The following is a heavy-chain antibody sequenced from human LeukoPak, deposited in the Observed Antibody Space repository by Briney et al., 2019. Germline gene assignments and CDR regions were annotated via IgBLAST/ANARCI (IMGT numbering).Heavy chain of an antibody. J-gene: IGHJ4*02. CDR1: GFTFYDYA. D-gene: IGHD3-22*01. V-gene: IGHV3-9*01. CDR3: AKVGDSSGYYYYFDY. Sequence: PGGSLRLSCAASGFTFYDYAMHWVRHAPGKGVEWVSGISWNSVSIDYADSVKGRFTISRDNAKNSLYLQMNSLRAEDTAFYYCAKVGDSSGYYYYFDYGGQGTLVTVS. CDR2: ISWNSVSI.